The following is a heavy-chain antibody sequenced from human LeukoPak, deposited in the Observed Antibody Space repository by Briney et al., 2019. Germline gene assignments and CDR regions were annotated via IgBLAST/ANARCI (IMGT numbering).Heavy chain of an antibody. CDR1: GFTVSSNY. CDR3: ARARTGYYDSSGYLGYYMDV. Sequence: GGSLRLSCAASGFTVSSNYMSRVRQAPGKGLEWVSVIYSGGSTYYADSVKGRFTISRDNSKNTLYLQMNSLRAEDTAVYYCARARTGYYDSSGYLGYYMDVWGKGTTVTVSS. CDR2: IYSGGST. D-gene: IGHD3-22*01. J-gene: IGHJ6*03. V-gene: IGHV3-66*02.